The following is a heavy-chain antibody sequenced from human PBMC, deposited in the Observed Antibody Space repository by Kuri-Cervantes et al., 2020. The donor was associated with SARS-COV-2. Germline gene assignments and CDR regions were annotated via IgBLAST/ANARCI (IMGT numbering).Heavy chain of an antibody. CDR3: ARGRVGVQDF. Sequence: GESLKISCAASGFTISGSAIQWVRQASGKGLEWVGRIRSKSNNYATAYIASVKGRFTISRDDPKNTAYLQMNNLRGDDTAVYFRARGRVGVQDFWGQGTLVTVSS. D-gene: IGHD2-21*01. J-gene: IGHJ4*02. CDR1: GFTISGSA. V-gene: IGHV3-73*01. CDR2: IRSKSNNYAT.